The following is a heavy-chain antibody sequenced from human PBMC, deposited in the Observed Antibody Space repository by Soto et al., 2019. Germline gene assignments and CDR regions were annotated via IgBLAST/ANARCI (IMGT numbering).Heavy chain of an antibody. D-gene: IGHD6-13*01. CDR3: ATEPKGIAAALDY. V-gene: IGHV3-21*01. CDR2: ISSSGSFI. J-gene: IGHJ4*02. CDR1: GFTFRTYG. Sequence: PGGSLRLSCTASGFTFRTYGMNWVRRAPGGGLEWVASISSSGSFIYYADSVKGRFTISRDDAEKSLYLQMDSLRAEDTALYYCATEPKGIAAALDYWGQGTLVTVSS.